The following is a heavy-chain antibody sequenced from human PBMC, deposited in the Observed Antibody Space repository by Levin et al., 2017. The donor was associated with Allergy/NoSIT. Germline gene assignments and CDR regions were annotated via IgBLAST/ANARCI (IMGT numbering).Heavy chain of an antibody. J-gene: IGHJ1*01. V-gene: IGHV3-21*01. CDR1: GFTFSSYS. Sequence: GGSLRLSCAASGFTFSSYSMNWVRQAPGKGLEWVSSISSSSSYIYYADSVKGRFTISRDNAKNSLYLQMNSLRAEDTAVYYCARGRDNSSGWYRARRRPSAEYFQHWGQGTLVTVSS. CDR3: ARGRDNSSGWYRARRRPSAEYFQH. CDR2: ISSSSSYI. D-gene: IGHD6-19*01.